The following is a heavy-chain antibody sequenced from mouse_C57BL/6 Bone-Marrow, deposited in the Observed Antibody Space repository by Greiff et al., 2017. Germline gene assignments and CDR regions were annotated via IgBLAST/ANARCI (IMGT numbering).Heavy chain of an antibody. Sequence: VQLQQSDAELVKPGASVKISCKASGYTFTDHSIHWMKQRPEQGLEWIGYIYPRDGSTKYNEKFKGKATLTADTSSSTAYMQLNSLTSEDSAVYFCARLYYYGFFDYWGQGTTLTVSS. CDR1: GYTFTDHS. CDR3: ARLYYYGFFDY. V-gene: IGHV1-78*01. J-gene: IGHJ2*01. D-gene: IGHD1-1*01. CDR2: IYPRDGST.